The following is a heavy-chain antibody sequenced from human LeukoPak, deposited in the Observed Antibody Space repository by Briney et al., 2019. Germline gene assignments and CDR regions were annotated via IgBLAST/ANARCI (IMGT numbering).Heavy chain of an antibody. Sequence: SETLSLTCAVYGGSFSGYYWSWIRQPPGKGLEWIGEINHSGSTNYNPSLKSRVTISVDTSKNQFSLKLSSVTAADTAVYYCARRERFRLLWFGETETHGGPFAPWGQGTLVTVSS. V-gene: IGHV4-34*01. J-gene: IGHJ5*02. CDR1: GGSFSGYY. D-gene: IGHD3-10*01. CDR3: ARRERFRLLWFGETETHGGPFAP. CDR2: INHSGST.